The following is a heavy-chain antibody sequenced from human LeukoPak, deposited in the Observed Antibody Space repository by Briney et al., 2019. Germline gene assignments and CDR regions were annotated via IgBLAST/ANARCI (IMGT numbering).Heavy chain of an antibody. CDR1: GFTFSSYW. V-gene: IGHV3-74*01. CDR3: ARDMRSKHYYDSSGYYY. Sequence: GGSLRLSCAASGFTFSSYWMHWVRQAPGKGLVWVSRINSDGSSTSYVDSVKGRFTISRDNAKNSLYLQMNSLRAEDTAAYYCARDMRSKHYYDSSGYYYWGQGTLVTVSS. CDR2: INSDGSST. J-gene: IGHJ4*02. D-gene: IGHD3-22*01.